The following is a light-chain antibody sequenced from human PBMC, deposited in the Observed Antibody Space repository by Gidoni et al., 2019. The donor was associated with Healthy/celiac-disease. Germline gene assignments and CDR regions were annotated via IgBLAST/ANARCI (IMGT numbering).Light chain of an antibody. Sequence: EIVLTQSPATLSLSPGERATLSCRASQSVSSYLAWYQQKPGQAPRLLIYDASNRATGIPARFRGSESGTDFTLTISSLEPEDFAVYYCQQRSNFGGGTKVEIK. CDR2: DAS. CDR3: QQRSN. CDR1: QSVSSY. J-gene: IGKJ4*01. V-gene: IGKV3-11*01.